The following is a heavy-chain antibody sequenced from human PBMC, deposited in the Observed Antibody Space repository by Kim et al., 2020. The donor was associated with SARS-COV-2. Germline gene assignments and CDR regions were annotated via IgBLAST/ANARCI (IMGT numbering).Heavy chain of an antibody. V-gene: IGHV3-74*01. CDR3: TRDPGYSKGASFDY. D-gene: IGHD4-4*01. Sequence: ADSVKGRVTISTDNTKNMMYLRMNSLRAADTAVYYCTRDPGYSKGASFDYWGQGTLVTVSS. J-gene: IGHJ4*02.